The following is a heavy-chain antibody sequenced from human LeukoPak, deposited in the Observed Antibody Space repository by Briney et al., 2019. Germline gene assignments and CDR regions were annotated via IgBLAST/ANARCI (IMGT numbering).Heavy chain of an antibody. CDR3: ARSRDYYGVGTTY. Sequence: GSLLLSCAASGFTFSSYSMNWVRQAPGKGLEWVSYISSSSSTIYYADSVKGRFTISRDNAKNSLYLQMNSLRDEDTAVYYCARSRDYYGVGTTYWGQGTLVTVSS. CDR1: GFTFSSYS. CDR2: ISSSSSTI. J-gene: IGHJ4*02. D-gene: IGHD3-10*01. V-gene: IGHV3-48*02.